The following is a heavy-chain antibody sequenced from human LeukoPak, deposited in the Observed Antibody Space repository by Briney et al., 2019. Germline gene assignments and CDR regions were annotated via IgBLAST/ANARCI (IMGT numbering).Heavy chain of an antibody. V-gene: IGHV4-59*12. D-gene: IGHD1-7*01. CDR2: IYYSGST. CDR1: GGSISSYY. J-gene: IGHJ3*02. Sequence: SETLSLTCTVSGGSISSYYWSWMRQPPGKGLEWIGYIYYSGSTNYNPSLKSRVTISVDTSKNQFSLKLSSVTAADTAVYYCAREATGTTLDNAFDIWGQGTMVTVSS. CDR3: AREATGTTLDNAFDI.